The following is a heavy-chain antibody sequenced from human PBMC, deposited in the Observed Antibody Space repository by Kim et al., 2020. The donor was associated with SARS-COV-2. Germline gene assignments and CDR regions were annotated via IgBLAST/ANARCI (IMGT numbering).Heavy chain of an antibody. Sequence: GGSLRLSCAASGFTFSTYGMHWVRQAPGKGLEWVAVISYEGTNKYHADSVQGRFTISRDNSKNTLYLQMNSLRVEDTAVYYCAKDGLNYYGSGRSDYFDYWGRGTLVTVSS. CDR1: GFTFSTYG. D-gene: IGHD3-10*01. CDR3: AKDGLNYYGSGRSDYFDY. V-gene: IGHV3-30*18. CDR2: ISYEGTNK. J-gene: IGHJ4*02.